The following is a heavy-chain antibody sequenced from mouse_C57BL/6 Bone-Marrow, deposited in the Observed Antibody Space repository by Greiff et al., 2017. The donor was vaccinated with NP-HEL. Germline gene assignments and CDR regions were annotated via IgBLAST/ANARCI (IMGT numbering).Heavy chain of an antibody. CDR1: GFTFSDYY. J-gene: IGHJ2*01. CDR3: ARGYLVYFDY. CDR2: ISNGGGST. V-gene: IGHV5-12*01. Sequence: DVKLVESGGGLVQPGGSLKLSCAASGFTFSDYYMYWVRQTPEKRLEWVAYISNGGGSTYYPDTVKGRFTISRDNAKNTLYLQMSRLKSEDTAMYYCARGYLVYFDYWGQGTTLTVSS. D-gene: IGHD5-1-1*01.